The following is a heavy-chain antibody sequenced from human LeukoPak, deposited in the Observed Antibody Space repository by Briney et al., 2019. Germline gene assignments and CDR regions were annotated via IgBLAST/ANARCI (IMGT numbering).Heavy chain of an antibody. J-gene: IGHJ2*01. CDR1: GFTFSDYY. V-gene: IGHV3-69-1*01. CDR3: AKEKYTANWYFDL. CDR2: ISSSSTI. Sequence: PGGSLRLSCAASGFTFSDYYMSWIRQAPGKGLEWVSYISSSSTIYYADSVKGRFTISRDNAKNSLYLQMNSLRAEDTAVYYCAKEKYTANWYFDLWGRGTLVTVSS. D-gene: IGHD2-2*02.